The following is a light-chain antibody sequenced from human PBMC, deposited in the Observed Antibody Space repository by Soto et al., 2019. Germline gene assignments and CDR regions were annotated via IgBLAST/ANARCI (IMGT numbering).Light chain of an antibody. V-gene: IGKV1-5*01. Sequence: DIQMTQSPSTLSASVGDRVTITCRASQTIEIWLAWYQQKPGKAPKLLINDASTLESGVPSRFTGSGSGTEFTLTISSLQPDDFATYYCQQFHAFPITFGQGTRLEIK. CDR2: DAS. J-gene: IGKJ5*01. CDR3: QQFHAFPIT. CDR1: QTIEIW.